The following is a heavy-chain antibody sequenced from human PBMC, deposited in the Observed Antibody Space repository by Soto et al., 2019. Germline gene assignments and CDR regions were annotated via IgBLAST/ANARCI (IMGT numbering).Heavy chain of an antibody. Sequence: SETLSLTFAVYVGSFNDYYWTWIRQPPGKGLEWIGEVNHSGSTNCNPSLKSRVTVSVDMSKNQFSLRLSSVSAADTAVYFCARGQMRKNYFDYWGQGTPVTVSS. CDR3: ARGQMRKNYFDY. V-gene: IGHV4-34*01. CDR2: VNHSGST. J-gene: IGHJ4*02. CDR1: VGSFNDYY.